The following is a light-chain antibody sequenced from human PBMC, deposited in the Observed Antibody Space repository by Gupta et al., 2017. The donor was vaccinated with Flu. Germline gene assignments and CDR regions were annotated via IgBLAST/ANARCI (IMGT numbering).Light chain of an antibody. CDR2: EVT. J-gene: IGLJ3*02. V-gene: IGLV2-14*01. CDR3: TSYSTSNTWV. Sequence: QSALTQPASVSGSPGQSITISCTGTSNYVSWFQQHPGEVPKLIFDEVTNRPAGVSSRFAGSKSGNTASLTISGLQAEDEAYYYCTSYSTSNTWVFGGGTKLTVL. CDR1: SNY.